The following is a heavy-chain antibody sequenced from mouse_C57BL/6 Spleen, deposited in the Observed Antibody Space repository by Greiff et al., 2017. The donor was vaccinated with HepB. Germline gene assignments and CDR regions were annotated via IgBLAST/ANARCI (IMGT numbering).Heavy chain of an antibody. CDR2: IWSGGST. CDR3: ARNGMVTTRAWFAY. D-gene: IGHD2-2*01. V-gene: IGHV2-2*01. Sequence: VQLVESGPGLVQPSQSLSITCTVSGFSLTSYGVHWVRQSPGKGLEWLGVIWSGGSTDYNAAFISRLSISKDNSKSQVFFKMNSLQADDTAIYYCARNGMVTTRAWFAYWGQGTLVTVSA. J-gene: IGHJ3*01. CDR1: GFSLTSYG.